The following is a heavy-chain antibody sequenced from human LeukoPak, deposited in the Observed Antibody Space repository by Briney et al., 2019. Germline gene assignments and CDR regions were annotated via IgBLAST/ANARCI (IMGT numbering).Heavy chain of an antibody. CDR2: NIPIFGTA. Sequence: ASVKVSCKASGGTFSSYAISWVRQAPGQGLEWMGGNIPIFGTANYAQKFQGRVTITTDESTSTAYMELSSLRSEDTAVYYCARDPEYYYDSSGPGAFDIWGQGTMVTVSS. J-gene: IGHJ3*02. V-gene: IGHV1-69*05. D-gene: IGHD3-22*01. CDR1: GGTFSSYA. CDR3: ARDPEYYYDSSGPGAFDI.